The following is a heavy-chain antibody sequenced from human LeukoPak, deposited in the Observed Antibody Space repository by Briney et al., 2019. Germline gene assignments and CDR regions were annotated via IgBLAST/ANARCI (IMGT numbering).Heavy chain of an antibody. CDR3: ARHHYGTH. J-gene: IGHJ4*02. CDR1: GYTFTTSW. V-gene: IGHV5-51*01. CDR2: IYPADSDA. Sequence: GESLKISCKGSGYTFTTSWIGWVRQMPGKVLEWMGTIYPADSDARYSPSFEGQVTISVDKSISTAYLQWSSLKASDTAMYYCARHHYGTHWGQGTLVTVSS. D-gene: IGHD1-7*01.